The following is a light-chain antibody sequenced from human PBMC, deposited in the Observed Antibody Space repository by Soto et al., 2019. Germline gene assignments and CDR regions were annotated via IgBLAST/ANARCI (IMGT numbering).Light chain of an antibody. J-gene: IGLJ1*01. CDR3: SSYAGSSNV. Sequence: QSVLTQPPSASGTPGQRVTISCSGSSSITDSYVYWYQQLPGTAPKLMIYEVNKRPSGVPDRFSGSKSGNTASLTVSGLQAEDEADYYCSSYAGSSNVFGTGTKVTVL. V-gene: IGLV2-8*01. CDR2: EVN. CDR1: SSITDSY.